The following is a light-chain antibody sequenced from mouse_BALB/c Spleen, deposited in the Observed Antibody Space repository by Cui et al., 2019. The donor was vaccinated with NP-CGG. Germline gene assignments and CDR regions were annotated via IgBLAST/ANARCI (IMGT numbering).Light chain of an antibody. CDR3: ALWYSNHWV. J-gene: IGLJ1*01. CDR2: GTN. Sequence: QAVVTQDSALTTPPGETVTLTCRSSTGAVTTGNYANWVQEKPDHLFTGLIGGTNNRTPGVPARFSGSLIGDKAALTITGAQSEDEAIYFCALWYSNHWVFGGGTKLTVL. V-gene: IGLV1*01. CDR1: TGAVTTGNY.